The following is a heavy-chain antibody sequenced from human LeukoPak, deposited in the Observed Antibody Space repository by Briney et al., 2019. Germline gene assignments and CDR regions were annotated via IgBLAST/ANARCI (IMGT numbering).Heavy chain of an antibody. CDR3: ARVADY. Sequence: ASVKVSCKASGGTFSSYAISWVRQAPGQGLEWMGGIIPIFGTANYAQKLQGRVTMTTDTSTSTAYMELRSLRSDDTAVYYCARVADYWGQGTLVTVSS. CDR2: IIPIFGTA. CDR1: GGTFSSYA. V-gene: IGHV1-69*05. J-gene: IGHJ4*02.